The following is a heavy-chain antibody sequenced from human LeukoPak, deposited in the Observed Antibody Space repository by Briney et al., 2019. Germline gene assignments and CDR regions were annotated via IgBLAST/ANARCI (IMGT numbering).Heavy chain of an antibody. Sequence: GGSLRLSCAASGFTFSSYAMSWVRQAPGKGQEWVSAISGSGGSTYYADSVKGRFTISRDNSKNTLYLQMNSLRAEDTAVYYCAKVTGWGDYGDYNFDYWGQGTLVTVSS. V-gene: IGHV3-23*01. D-gene: IGHD4-17*01. CDR3: AKVTGWGDYGDYNFDY. J-gene: IGHJ4*02. CDR1: GFTFSSYA. CDR2: ISGSGGST.